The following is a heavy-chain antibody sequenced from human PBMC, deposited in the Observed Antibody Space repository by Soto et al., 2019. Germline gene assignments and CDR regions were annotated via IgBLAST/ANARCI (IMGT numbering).Heavy chain of an antibody. V-gene: IGHV6-1*01. D-gene: IGHD6-13*01. Sequence: SQPLSLTCAISGDSVSSNSAAWNWIRQSPSRGLEWLGRTYYRSKWYNDYALSVKSRITINPDTSKNQFSLQLNSVSPEDTAVYYCARRSTAGPYFDYWGQGALVTVSS. CDR2: TYYRSKWYN. J-gene: IGHJ4*02. CDR1: GDSVSSNSAA. CDR3: ARRSTAGPYFDY.